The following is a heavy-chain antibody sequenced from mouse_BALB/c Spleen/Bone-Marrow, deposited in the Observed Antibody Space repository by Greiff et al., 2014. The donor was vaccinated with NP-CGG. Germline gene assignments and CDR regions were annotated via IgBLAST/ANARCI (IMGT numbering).Heavy chain of an antibody. V-gene: IGHV1-14*01. Sequence: EVQLQQSGPELVKPGASVKMSCKASGYTFTSYIMHWVKQKPGQGLEWIGYINHYNDGTKYNENLKGKATLTSDNSPSTAYIELSSLTSEDSAVYYCARAYGSPFDYWGQGTTLTVSS. D-gene: IGHD1-1*01. CDR1: GYTFTSYI. J-gene: IGHJ2*01. CDR2: INHYNDGT. CDR3: ARAYGSPFDY.